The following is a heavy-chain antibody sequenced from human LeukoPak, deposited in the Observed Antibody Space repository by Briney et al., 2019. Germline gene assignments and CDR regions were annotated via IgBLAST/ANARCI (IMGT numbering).Heavy chain of an antibody. CDR1: GYTFTSYY. J-gene: IGHJ5*02. Sequence: APVKVSRKASGYTFTSYYMHWVRQAPGQGLEWMGRITPDSGDTKYPQKFQGRVTLTRDTSIKTASMELSGLRSDDTAIYYCSRDHGATGTTGFDPWGQGTLVIVSS. D-gene: IGHD1-1*01. CDR3: SRDHGATGTTGFDP. CDR2: ITPDSGDT. V-gene: IGHV1-2*06.